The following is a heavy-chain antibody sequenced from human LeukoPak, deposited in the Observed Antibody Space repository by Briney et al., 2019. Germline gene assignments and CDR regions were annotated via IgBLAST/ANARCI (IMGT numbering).Heavy chain of an antibody. D-gene: IGHD6-19*01. CDR3: AREGPREQWLVRPLYYYYYMDV. Sequence: PGGSLRLSCAASGFTFSSYSMNWVRQAPGKGLEWVSSISSSSSYIYYADSVKGRFTISRDNAKNSLYLQMNSLRAEDTAVYYCAREGPREQWLVRPLYYYYYMDVWGKGTTVTVSS. CDR1: GFTFSSYS. V-gene: IGHV3-21*01. CDR2: ISSSSSYI. J-gene: IGHJ6*03.